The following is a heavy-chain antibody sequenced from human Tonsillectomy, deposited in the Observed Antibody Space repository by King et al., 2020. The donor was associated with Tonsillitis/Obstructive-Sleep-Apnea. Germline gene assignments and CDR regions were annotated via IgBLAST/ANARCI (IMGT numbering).Heavy chain of an antibody. CDR1: GFSFEDYA. Sequence: EVQLVESGGGLVQPGRSLRLSCVASGFSFEDYAMYWVRQAPGKGLEWVSGISWNSGSLVYADSVKGRFTISRDNAKNSLYLQMNSLRAEDTALYYCTKDLIIAVSGTPGDAFDIWGQGTMVTVSS. CDR3: TKDLIIAVSGTPGDAFDI. D-gene: IGHD6-19*01. J-gene: IGHJ3*02. V-gene: IGHV3-9*01. CDR2: ISWNSGSL.